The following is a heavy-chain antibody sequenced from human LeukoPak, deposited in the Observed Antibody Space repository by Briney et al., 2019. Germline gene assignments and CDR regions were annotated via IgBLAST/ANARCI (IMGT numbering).Heavy chain of an antibody. CDR2: ISYDGSNK. D-gene: IGHD2-21*02. J-gene: IGHJ6*02. CDR1: GFTFSSYA. CDR3: ARDRRAYCGGDCYLSV. V-gene: IGHV3-30-3*01. Sequence: GGSLRLSCAASGFTFSSYAMHWVRQAPGKGLEWVAVISYDGSNKYYADSVKGRFTISRDNSKNTLYLQMNSLRAEDTAVYYCARDRRAYCGGDCYLSVWGQGTTVTVSS.